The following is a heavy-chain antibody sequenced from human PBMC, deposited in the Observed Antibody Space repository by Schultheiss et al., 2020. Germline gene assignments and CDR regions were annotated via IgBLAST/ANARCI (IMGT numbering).Heavy chain of an antibody. CDR3: ARDGTYDAFDI. J-gene: IGHJ3*02. Sequence: SETLSLTCAVSGGSISSSNWWSWVRQPPGKGLEWIGSIYHSGSTYYNPSLKSRVTISVDTSKNQFSLKLSSVTAADTAVYYCARDGTYDAFDIWGQGTMVTVSS. V-gene: IGHV4-4*02. CDR2: IYHSGST. CDR1: GGSISSSNW. D-gene: IGHD1-26*01.